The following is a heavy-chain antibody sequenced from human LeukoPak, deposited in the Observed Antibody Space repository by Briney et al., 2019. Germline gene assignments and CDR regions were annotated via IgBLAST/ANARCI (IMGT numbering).Heavy chain of an antibody. J-gene: IGHJ4*02. Sequence: GGSLRLSCAASGFTFSTYWMHWVRQAPGKGLVWVSGIRSDGSSTMYADSVKGRFTISRDNARNTLYLQVNSLRAEDTAVYYCARDSSGWGFDYWGQGSLVTVSS. D-gene: IGHD6-25*01. V-gene: IGHV3-74*03. CDR2: IRSDGSST. CDR3: ARDSSGWGFDY. CDR1: GFTFSTYW.